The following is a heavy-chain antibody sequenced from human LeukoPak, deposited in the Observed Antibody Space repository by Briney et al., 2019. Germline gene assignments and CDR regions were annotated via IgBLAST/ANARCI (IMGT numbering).Heavy chain of an antibody. D-gene: IGHD6-19*01. CDR2: IKQDGSEK. CDR3: ARGIAVAGTMGYFDY. J-gene: IGHJ4*02. CDR1: GFTFSSYW. V-gene: IGHV3-7*01. Sequence: PGGSLRLSCAASGFTFSSYWMSWVRQAPGKGLEWVANIKQDGSEKYYVGSVKGRFTISRDNAKNSLYLQMNSLRAEDTAVYYCARGIAVAGTMGYFDYWGQGTLVTVSS.